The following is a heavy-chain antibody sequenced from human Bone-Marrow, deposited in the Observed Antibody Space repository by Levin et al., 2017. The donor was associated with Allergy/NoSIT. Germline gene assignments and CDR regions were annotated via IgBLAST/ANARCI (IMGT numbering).Heavy chain of an antibody. J-gene: IGHJ4*02. CDR3: ARVALPRYCTSTSCSDSGYYFDY. CDR1: GFTFSSYD. CDR2: IGTAADS. V-gene: IGHV3-13*04. Sequence: GESLKISCAASGFTFSSYDMHWVRQATGRGLEWVSAIGTAADSYYSGSVKGRFTVSRDNAKNSFYLQMNSLRAGDTAVYYCARVALPRYCTSTSCSDSGYYFDYWGQGTLVIVSS. D-gene: IGHD2-2*01.